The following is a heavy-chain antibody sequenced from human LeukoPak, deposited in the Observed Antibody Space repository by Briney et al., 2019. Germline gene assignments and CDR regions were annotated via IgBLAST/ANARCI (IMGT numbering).Heavy chain of an antibody. CDR2: IYYSGST. V-gene: IGHV4-59*01. CDR3: AREALHSSGWYRGPFVYGMDV. D-gene: IGHD6-19*01. Sequence: SETLSLTCTVSGGSISSYYWSWIRQPPGKGLEWIGYIYYSGSTNYNPSLKSRVTISVDTSKNQFSLKLSSVTAADTAVYYCAREALHSSGWYRGPFVYGMDVWGQGTTVTVSS. J-gene: IGHJ6*02. CDR1: GGSISSYY.